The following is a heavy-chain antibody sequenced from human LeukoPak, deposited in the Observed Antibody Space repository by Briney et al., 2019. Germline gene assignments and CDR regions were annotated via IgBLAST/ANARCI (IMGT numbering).Heavy chain of an antibody. V-gene: IGHV4-59*08. CDR2: IYYSGST. D-gene: IGHD5-18*01. CDR3: ARHSARYSYGYGWSEPYYGMDV. J-gene: IGHJ6*02. CDR1: GGSISSYY. Sequence: SETLSLTCTVSGGSISSYYWSWIRQPPRKGLEWIGYIYYSGSTNYNPSLKSRVTISVDTSKNQFSLKLSSVTAADTAVYYCARHSARYSYGYGWSEPYYGMDVWGQGTTVTVSS.